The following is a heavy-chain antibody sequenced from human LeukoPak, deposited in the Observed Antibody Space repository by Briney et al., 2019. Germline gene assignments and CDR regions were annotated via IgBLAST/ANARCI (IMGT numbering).Heavy chain of an antibody. J-gene: IGHJ4*02. V-gene: IGHV3-7*01. CDR1: GFTFSSYW. CDR2: IKQNRREK. Sequence: AGSLRLSCAASGFTFSSYWMSWVRQAPGKGLEWVANIKQNRREKYYVDSVKGRFTISRDNAKNSLDLQMNSLRAEDTAVYYCARDRRYYYGSGSFYSPYFDYWGRGTLFTVSS. CDR3: ARDRRYYYGSGSFYSPYFDY. D-gene: IGHD3-10*01.